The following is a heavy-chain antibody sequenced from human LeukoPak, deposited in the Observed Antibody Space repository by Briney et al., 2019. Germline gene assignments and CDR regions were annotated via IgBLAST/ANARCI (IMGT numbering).Heavy chain of an antibody. D-gene: IGHD3-22*01. Sequence: SETLSLTCAVSGGSISSSNWWSWVRQPPGKGLEWIGEIYHSGSTNYNPSLKSRVTISVDKSKNQFSLKLSSVTAADTAVYYCARVGYYDSSGYYHHAFDIWGQGTMVTVSS. J-gene: IGHJ3*02. V-gene: IGHV4-4*02. CDR3: ARVGYYDSSGYYHHAFDI. CDR1: GGSISSSNW. CDR2: IYHSGST.